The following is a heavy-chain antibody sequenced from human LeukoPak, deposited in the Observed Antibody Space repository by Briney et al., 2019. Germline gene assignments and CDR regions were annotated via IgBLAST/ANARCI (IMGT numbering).Heavy chain of an antibody. CDR1: GFTFDDYA. CDR2: ISWNSGRF. V-gene: IGHV3-9*01. J-gene: IGHJ6*02. Sequence: GGSLRLSCAVSGFTFDDYAMHWVRQVPGEGLEWVSGISWNSGRFGYADSVKGRFTIYRDNAKNSLYPQMSSLRAEDTALYYCAKDMNDSSDDEGYYYPMDVWGQGTTVTVSS. CDR3: AKDMNDSSDDEGYYYPMDV. D-gene: IGHD3-22*01.